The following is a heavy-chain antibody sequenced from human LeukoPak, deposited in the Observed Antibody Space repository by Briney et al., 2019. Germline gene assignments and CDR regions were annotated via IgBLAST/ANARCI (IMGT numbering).Heavy chain of an antibody. CDR1: GFTFSSYA. CDR3: ARVPGGNSYYYYMDV. CDR2: ISYDGSNK. J-gene: IGHJ6*03. V-gene: IGHV3-30*03. D-gene: IGHD2-15*01. Sequence: PGGSLRLSCAASGFTFSSYAMHWVRQAPGKGLEWVAVISYDGSNKYYADSVKGRFTISRDNSKNTLYLQMNSLRAEDTAVYYCARVPGGNSYYYYMDVWGKGTTVTVSS.